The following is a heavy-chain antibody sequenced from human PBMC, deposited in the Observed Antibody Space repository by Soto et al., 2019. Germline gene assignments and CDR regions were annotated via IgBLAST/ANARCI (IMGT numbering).Heavy chain of an antibody. CDR1: GFSLSTSGVG. D-gene: IGHD3-10*01. J-gene: IGHJ4*02. V-gene: IGHV2-5*02. CDR3: VHRQVLNGSGPFH. Sequence: QITLKESGPTLVKPTQTLTLTCTFSGFSLSTSGVGVGWVRQPPGKALEWLALIYRDNDQRYSPSLKSRVTITRDTSKNQVVLTTTNMDPVDTATYYCVHRQVLNGSGPFHWGQGTLVTVSS. CDR2: IYRDNDQ.